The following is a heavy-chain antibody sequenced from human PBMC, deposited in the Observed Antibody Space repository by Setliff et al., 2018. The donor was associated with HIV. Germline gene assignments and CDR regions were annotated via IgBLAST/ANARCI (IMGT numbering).Heavy chain of an antibody. J-gene: IGHJ2*01. CDR3: AREGGQGYSGSGSFYHRNFDL. Sequence: PSETLSLTCAAYGGSLSGYYWSWVRQSPGRGLEWIGEINQSGNTNFNPSLKSRLIISVDTSKSQFSLKLTSVTAADTALYYCAREGGQGYSGSGSFYHRNFDLWGRGTLVTAPQ. CDR2: INQSGNT. D-gene: IGHD3-10*01. CDR1: GGSLSGYY. V-gene: IGHV4-34*01.